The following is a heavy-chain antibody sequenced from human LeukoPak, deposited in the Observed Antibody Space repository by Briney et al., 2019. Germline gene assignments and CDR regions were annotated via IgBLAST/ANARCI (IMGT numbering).Heavy chain of an antibody. Sequence: PSETLSLSCAVSGVSISSSEWWIWVRQPPGQGLEWIGEIHRDGRTRYNPSLKSRVTMSMDYSKNQFSLSVTSVTAADTAIYYCGKTDIYFNPIDYWGPGSLVTVSS. CDR2: IHRDGRT. CDR1: GVSISSSEW. V-gene: IGHV4-4*02. D-gene: IGHD3-9*01. J-gene: IGHJ4*02. CDR3: GKTDIYFNPIDY.